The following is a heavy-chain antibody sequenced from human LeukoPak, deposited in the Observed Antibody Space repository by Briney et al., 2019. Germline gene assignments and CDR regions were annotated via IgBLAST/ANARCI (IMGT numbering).Heavy chain of an antibody. V-gene: IGHV4-30-4*08. D-gene: IGHD4-17*01. J-gene: IGHJ4*02. CDR2: IYYTGST. Sequence: SETLSLTCTVSGGSISGYYWSWIRQPPGQGLEWIGYIYYTGSTYYNPSLKSRVTISVDTSKNQFSLKLSSVTAADTAVYYCAREVFTDYGDVGWGQGTLVTVSS. CDR1: GGSISGYY. CDR3: AREVFTDYGDVG.